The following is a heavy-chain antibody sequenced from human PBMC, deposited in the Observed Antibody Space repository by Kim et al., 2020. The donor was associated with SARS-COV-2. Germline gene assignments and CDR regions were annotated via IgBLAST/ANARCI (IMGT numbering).Heavy chain of an antibody. CDR3: ARLKATVVTGNAFDI. CDR1: GYSFTSYW. D-gene: IGHD2-15*01. V-gene: IGHV5-51*01. J-gene: IGHJ3*02. Sequence: GESLKISCKGSGYSFTSYWIGWVRQMPGKGLEWMGIIYPGDSDTRYSPSFQGQVTISADKSISTAYLQWSSLKASDTAMYYCARLKATVVTGNAFDIWGQGTMVTVSS. CDR2: IYPGDSDT.